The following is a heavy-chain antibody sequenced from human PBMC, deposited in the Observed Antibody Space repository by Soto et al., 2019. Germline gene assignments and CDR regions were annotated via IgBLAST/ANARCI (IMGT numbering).Heavy chain of an antibody. J-gene: IGHJ6*02. Sequence: SETLSLTCTVSGGSISSSSYYWGWIRQPPGKGLEWIGSIYYSGSTYYNPSLKSRVTISVDTSKNQFSLKLSSVTAADTAVYYCASRIERRGYYYYGMDVWGQGTTVT. CDR2: IYYSGST. V-gene: IGHV4-39*01. CDR3: ASRIERRGYYYYGMDV. CDR1: GGSISSSSYY. D-gene: IGHD5-12*01.